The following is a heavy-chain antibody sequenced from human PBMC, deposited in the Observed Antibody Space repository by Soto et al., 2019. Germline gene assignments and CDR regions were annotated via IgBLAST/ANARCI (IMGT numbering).Heavy chain of an antibody. CDR2: IKYSGTT. CDR1: GGSITSSRSH. D-gene: IGHD1-26*01. CDR3: ARHGSTGNYYDAFDI. V-gene: IGHV4-39*01. J-gene: IGHJ3*02. Sequence: PSETMSLTCPLSGGSITSSRSHWGWIRQHPGKGLEWIASIKYSGTTFYNPSLKSRVTLSVDTSKNQFALKLSSVTAAETALYYCARHGSTGNYYDAFDIWGQGTMVTVSS.